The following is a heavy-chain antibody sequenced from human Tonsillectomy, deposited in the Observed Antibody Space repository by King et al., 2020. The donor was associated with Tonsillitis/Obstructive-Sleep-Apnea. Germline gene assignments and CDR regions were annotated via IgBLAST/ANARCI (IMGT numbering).Heavy chain of an antibody. D-gene: IGHD6-13*01. J-gene: IGHJ6*02. V-gene: IGHV1-69*10. CDR3: ARGSAADTQYYYGMDV. Sequence: QLVQSGAEVRKPGSSVRVSCKASGGTFNSYTISWVRQAPGQGLEWMGGIIPMFGIPNYAQRFQGRVTITADKSTRTVYMEVTSLRSEDTAVYFCARGSAADTQYYYGMDVWGQGTTVTVSS. CDR2: IIPMFGIP. CDR1: GGTFNSYT.